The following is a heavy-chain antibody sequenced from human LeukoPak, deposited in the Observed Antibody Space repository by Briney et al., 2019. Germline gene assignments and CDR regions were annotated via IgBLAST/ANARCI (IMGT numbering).Heavy chain of an antibody. CDR2: ISSSSTSI. D-gene: IGHD4-23*01. CDR3: ASSDDYGGNRFDY. V-gene: IGHV3-48*02. Sequence: PGGSLRLSCAASGFTFSSYSMNWVRQPPGKGLEWVSYISSSSTSIYYADSVKRRFTISRDNAKNSLYLQMNSLRDDDTAVYYCASSDDYGGNRFDYWGQGTLVTVSS. CDR1: GFTFSSYS. J-gene: IGHJ4*02.